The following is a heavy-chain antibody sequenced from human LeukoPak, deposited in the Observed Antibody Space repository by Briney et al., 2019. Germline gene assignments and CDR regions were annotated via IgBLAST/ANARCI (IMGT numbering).Heavy chain of an antibody. J-gene: IGHJ4*02. V-gene: IGHV3-43D*03. CDR1: GFTFDDYA. CDR3: AKDYCSGGSCYFDY. Sequence: GGSLRLSCVASGFTFDDYAMHWVRQAPGKGLEWVSLISWDGGSTYYADSVKGRFTISRDNSKNSLYLQMNSLRAEDTALYYCAKDYCSGGSCYFDYWGQGTLVTVSS. D-gene: IGHD2-15*01. CDR2: ISWDGGST.